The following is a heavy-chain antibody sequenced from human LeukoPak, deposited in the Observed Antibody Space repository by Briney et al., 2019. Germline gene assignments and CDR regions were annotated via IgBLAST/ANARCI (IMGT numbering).Heavy chain of an antibody. CDR3: AKNYYDGSGYTIDY. CDR1: GFTFSRYG. V-gene: IGHV3-21*01. Sequence: GGSLRLSCAASGFTFSRYGMNWVRQAPGKGLEWVSSISTSSSYIYYADSMKGRFTISRDNAKNSLYLQMNSLRAEDTAVYYCAKNYYDGSGYTIDYWGQGTLVTVSS. D-gene: IGHD3-22*01. CDR2: ISTSSSYI. J-gene: IGHJ4*02.